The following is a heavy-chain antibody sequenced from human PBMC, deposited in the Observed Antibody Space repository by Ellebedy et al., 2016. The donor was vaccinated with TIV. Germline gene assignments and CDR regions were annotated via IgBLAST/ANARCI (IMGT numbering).Heavy chain of an antibody. D-gene: IGHD2-15*01. Sequence: AASVKVSCKASGSTFTSYEINWVRQATGQGLEWMGWMNPNSGNTGYEQKLQGRVTLTRNTSISIAYMELSSLRSEDTAVYYCATQGPSGFDYWGQGTLVTVSS. CDR1: GSTFTSYE. CDR2: MNPNSGNT. V-gene: IGHV1-8*01. J-gene: IGHJ4*02. CDR3: ATQGPSGFDY.